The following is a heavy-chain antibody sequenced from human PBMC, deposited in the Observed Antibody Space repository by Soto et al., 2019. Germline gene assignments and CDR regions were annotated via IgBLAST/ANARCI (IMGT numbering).Heavy chain of an antibody. CDR2: ISAYNGNT. J-gene: IGHJ4*02. D-gene: IGHD6-19*01. CDR1: GYTFTSYG. Sequence: ASVKVSCKASGYTFTSYGISWVRQAPGQGLEWMGWISAYNGNTNYAQKLQGRVTMTTDTSTSTAYMELRSLRSDDTAVYYCASDPVSSGWTDAVDICGQGTLVTVS. CDR3: ASDPVSSGWTDAVDI. V-gene: IGHV1-18*01.